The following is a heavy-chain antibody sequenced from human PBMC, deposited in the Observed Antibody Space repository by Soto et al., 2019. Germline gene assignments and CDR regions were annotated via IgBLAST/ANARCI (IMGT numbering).Heavy chain of an antibody. CDR1: GFTFSSYS. V-gene: IGHV3-48*01. CDR3: VRDDLEYYYGSGSYYPTAFDY. J-gene: IGHJ4*02. CDR2: ISSSSSTI. D-gene: IGHD3-10*01. Sequence: GGSLRLSCAASGFTFSSYSMNWVRQAPGKGLEWVSYISSSSSTIYYADSVKGRFTISRDNAKNSLYLQMNSLRAEDTAVYYCVRDDLEYYYGSGSYYPTAFDYWGQGTLVTVSS.